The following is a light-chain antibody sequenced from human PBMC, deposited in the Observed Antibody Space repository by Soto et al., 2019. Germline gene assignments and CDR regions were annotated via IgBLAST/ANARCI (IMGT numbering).Light chain of an antibody. CDR1: QSVRSN. CDR3: QQYNNWPWT. V-gene: IGKV3-15*01. J-gene: IGKJ1*01. CDR2: DAS. Sequence: EIVMTQSPATLSVSPGERATLSCRASQSVRSNLAWYQQKPGQAPRLLIYDASTRDTGIPARFSGSGSGTEFTLTISSLQSEDFGVYDCQQYNNWPWTFGQGTKVDIK.